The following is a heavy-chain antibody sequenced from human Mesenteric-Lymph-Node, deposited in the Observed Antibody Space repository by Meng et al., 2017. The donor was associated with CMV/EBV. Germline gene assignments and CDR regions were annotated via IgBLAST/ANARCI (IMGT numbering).Heavy chain of an antibody. Sequence: GESLKISCAASGFTFENFGMSWVRQSPGKGLEWVSIINWNGGSTTYADSLKGRFTISRDNAKNSLYLQMDSLRAEDTALYFCARRGGASYPPYFDYWGQGALVTVSS. V-gene: IGHV3-20*04. CDR1: GFTFENFG. D-gene: IGHD3-10*01. CDR3: ARRGGASYPPYFDY. CDR2: INWNGGST. J-gene: IGHJ4*02.